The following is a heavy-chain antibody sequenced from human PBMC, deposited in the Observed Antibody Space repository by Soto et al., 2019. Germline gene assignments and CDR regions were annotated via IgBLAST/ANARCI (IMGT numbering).Heavy chain of an antibody. Sequence: ESGGGVVQPGRSLRLSCAASGFTFSSYGMHWVRQAPGKGLEWVAVISYDGSNKYYADSVKGRFTISRDNSKNTLYLQMNSLRAEDTAVYYCAKDRNYYDSSEGFDYWGQGTLVTVSS. J-gene: IGHJ4*02. D-gene: IGHD3-22*01. CDR3: AKDRNYYDSSEGFDY. CDR1: GFTFSSYG. CDR2: ISYDGSNK. V-gene: IGHV3-30*18.